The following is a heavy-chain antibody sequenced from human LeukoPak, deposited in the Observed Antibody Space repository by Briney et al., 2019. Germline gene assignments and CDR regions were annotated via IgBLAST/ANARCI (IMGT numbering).Heavy chain of an antibody. Sequence: GRSLRLSRAASGFTFSSYGMHWVRQAPGKGLEWVAVIWYDGSNKYYADSVKGRFTISRDNSKNTLYLQMNSLRAEDTAVYYCAKEGYYGSGSYYFDYWGQGTLVTVSS. CDR1: GFTFSSYG. CDR2: IWYDGSNK. V-gene: IGHV3-33*06. J-gene: IGHJ4*02. CDR3: AKEGYYGSGSYYFDY. D-gene: IGHD3-10*01.